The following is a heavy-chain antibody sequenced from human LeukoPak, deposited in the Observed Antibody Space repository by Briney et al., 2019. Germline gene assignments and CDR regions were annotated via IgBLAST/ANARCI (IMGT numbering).Heavy chain of an antibody. CDR1: GYTFTGYY. CDR3: ARDIGSSWYDYFQH. D-gene: IGHD6-13*01. CDR2: ISAYNGNT. V-gene: IGHV1-18*04. J-gene: IGHJ1*01. Sequence: ASVKVSCKASGYTFTGYYMHWVRQAPGQGLEWMGWISAYNGNTNYAQKLQGRVTMTTDTSTSTAYMELRSLRSDDTAVYYCARDIGSSWYDYFQHWGQGTLVTVSS.